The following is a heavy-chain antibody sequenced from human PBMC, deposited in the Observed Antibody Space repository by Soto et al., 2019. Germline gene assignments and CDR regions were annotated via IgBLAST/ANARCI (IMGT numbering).Heavy chain of an antibody. J-gene: IGHJ5*02. V-gene: IGHV4-30-4*02. CDR2: IYYTGNT. CDR1: GASISGGDYY. Sequence: SETLSLTCTVSGASISGGDYYWTWIRQPPGKGLEWIGSIYYTGNTYSNPSLESRPSISVDTSKNQVVLTMTNMDPVDTATYYCAHYFYGSAVDPWGQGTLVTVSS. CDR3: AHYFYGSAVDP. D-gene: IGHD3-10*01.